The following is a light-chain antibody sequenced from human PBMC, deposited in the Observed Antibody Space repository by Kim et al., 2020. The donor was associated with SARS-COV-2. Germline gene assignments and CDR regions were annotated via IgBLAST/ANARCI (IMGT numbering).Light chain of an antibody. CDR1: QSISNW. V-gene: IGKV1-12*01. J-gene: IGKJ4*01. CDR3: QQSSFFPLT. CDR2: DVS. Sequence: ACGGDRVTITCRASQSISNWLVWYQQKPGKAPKVLISDVSRLQSGVPSRFRGSGFGTEFTLTISSLQPDDFATYYCQQSSFFPLTFGGGTKVDIK.